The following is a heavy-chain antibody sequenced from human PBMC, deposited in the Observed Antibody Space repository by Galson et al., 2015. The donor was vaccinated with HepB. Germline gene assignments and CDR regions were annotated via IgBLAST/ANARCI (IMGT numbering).Heavy chain of an antibody. J-gene: IGHJ4*02. CDR3: ASEIRGSRDFDY. CDR2: IDPSDSYT. V-gene: IGHV5-10-1*01. Sequence: SGAEVKKPGESLRISCKGSGYSFTSYWISWVRQMPGKGLEWMGRIDPSDSYTNYSPSFQGHVTISADKSISTAYLQWSSLKASDTAMYYCASEIRGSRDFDYWGQGTLVTVSS. CDR1: GYSFTSYW. D-gene: IGHD2-15*01.